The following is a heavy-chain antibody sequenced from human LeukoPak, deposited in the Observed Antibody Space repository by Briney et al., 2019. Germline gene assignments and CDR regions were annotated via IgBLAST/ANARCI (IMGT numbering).Heavy chain of an antibody. CDR1: GFTLNNYW. J-gene: IGHJ6*03. CDR3: LAGYYYYYMDV. Sequence: SGGSLRLSCAASGFTLNNYWMHWVRQAPGKGLVWVARTNTHGTSANYADSVKGRFIISRDNANNTLYLQMNGLRDEDTGVYYALAGYYYYYMDVWGKGTTVTVSS. CDR2: TNTHGTSA. D-gene: IGHD6-13*01. V-gene: IGHV3-74*01.